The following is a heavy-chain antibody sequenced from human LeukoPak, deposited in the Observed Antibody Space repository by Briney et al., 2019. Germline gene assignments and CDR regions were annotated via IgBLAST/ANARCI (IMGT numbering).Heavy chain of an antibody. CDR2: ISYDGSNK. D-gene: IGHD1-7*01. J-gene: IGHJ5*02. CDR1: GFTFSSYG. V-gene: IGHV3-30*18. CDR3: AKDADWNYSWFDP. Sequence: GRSLRLSCAASGFTFSSYGMHWVRQAPGKGLEWVAVISYDGSNKYYADSVKGRFTISRDNSKNTLYLQMNSLRAEDTAVYYCAKDADWNYSWFDPWGQGTLVTVSS.